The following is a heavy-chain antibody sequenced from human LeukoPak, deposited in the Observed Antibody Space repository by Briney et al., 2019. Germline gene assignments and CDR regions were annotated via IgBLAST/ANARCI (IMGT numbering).Heavy chain of an antibody. Sequence: GGSLRLSCEASGFTFSAYAMTWVRQAPGKGLEWVSSIGSDNKPHYSESVKGRFTISRDNSKNTLYLQMDSLRAEDTAVYYCAKERFIYYDSSPTDYWGQGTLVTVSS. J-gene: IGHJ4*02. CDR1: GFTFSAYA. CDR2: IGSDNKP. CDR3: AKERFIYYDSSPTDY. V-gene: IGHV3-23*01. D-gene: IGHD3-22*01.